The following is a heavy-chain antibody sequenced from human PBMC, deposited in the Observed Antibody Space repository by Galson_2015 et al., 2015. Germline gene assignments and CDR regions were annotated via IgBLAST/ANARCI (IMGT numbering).Heavy chain of an antibody. V-gene: IGHV3-23*01. J-gene: IGHJ2*01. D-gene: IGHD1-26*01. CDR3: AKVSGTFWYFNL. Sequence: LRLSCAASGFTFSSYAMTWVRQAPGKGLEWVSTISNSGGSTYYADSVKGRFTISRDNSKNTLYLQMNSLRAEDTAVYYCAKVSGTFWYFNLWGRGTLVTVSS. CDR2: ISNSGGST. CDR1: GFTFSSYA.